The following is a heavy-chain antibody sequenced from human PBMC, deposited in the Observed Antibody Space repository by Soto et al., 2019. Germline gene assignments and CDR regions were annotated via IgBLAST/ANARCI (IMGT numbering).Heavy chain of an antibody. J-gene: IGHJ3*01. CDR1: GGTFSNHA. V-gene: IGHV1-69*13. CDR2: IIPIFTTT. Sequence: SVKVSCKAPGGTFSNHAINWVRQAPGQGLEWMGRIIPIFTTTNYAQKFQGRVTMTADESTITAYLELSSLKHDDTAVYYCASPARNYDFWSVYSFDFWGKGKMVPV. CDR3: ASPARNYDFWSVYSFDF. D-gene: IGHD3-3*01.